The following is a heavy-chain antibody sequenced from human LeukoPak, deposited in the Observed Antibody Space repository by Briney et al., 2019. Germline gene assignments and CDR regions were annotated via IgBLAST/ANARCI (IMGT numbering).Heavy chain of an antibody. CDR2: INHSGST. CDR3: ARGLEQLSAFDI. V-gene: IGHV4-34*01. D-gene: IGHD6-13*01. CDR1: GGSFSGYY. Sequence: SETLSLTCAVYGGSFSGYYWSWIRQPPGKGLEWIGEINHSGSTNYNPSLKSRVTISVDTSKNQFSLKLSSVTAADTAVYYCARGLEQLSAFDIWGQGTMVTVSS. J-gene: IGHJ3*02.